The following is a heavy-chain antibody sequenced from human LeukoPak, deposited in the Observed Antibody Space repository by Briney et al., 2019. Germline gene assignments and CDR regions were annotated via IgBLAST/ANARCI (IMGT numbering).Heavy chain of an antibody. CDR2: ISAYNGNT. CDR1: GYTFTSYG. J-gene: IGHJ3*02. V-gene: IGHV1-18*04. D-gene: IGHD3-10*01. Sequence: ASVKVSSKASGYTFTSYGISWVRQAPGQGLEWMGWISAYNGNTNYAQKLQGRVTMTTDTSTSTAYMELRSLRSDDTAVYYCASVTGYYGSGSLDAFDIWGQGTMVTVSS. CDR3: ASVTGYYGSGSLDAFDI.